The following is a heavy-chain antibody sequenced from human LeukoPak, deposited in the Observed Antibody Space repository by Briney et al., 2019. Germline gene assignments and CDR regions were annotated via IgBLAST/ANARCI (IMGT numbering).Heavy chain of an antibody. CDR2: IKQDGSEK. J-gene: IGHJ4*02. CDR3: ARVYSYGRYYFDY. V-gene: IGHV3-7*01. Sequence: PGGSLRLSCAASGFTFSSYWMSWVRQAPGKGLEWVANIKQDGSEKYYVDSVKGRFTISRDNAKNSLYLQMNSLRAEDTAVYYCARVYSYGRYYFDYWGQGTLVTVSS. CDR1: GFTFSSYW. D-gene: IGHD5-18*01.